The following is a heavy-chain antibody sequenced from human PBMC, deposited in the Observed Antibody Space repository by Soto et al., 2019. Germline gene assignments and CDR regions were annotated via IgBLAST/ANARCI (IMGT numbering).Heavy chain of an antibody. Sequence: SETLSLTCSVSGGSSKNTNYHWGWIRQPPGKGLEWIGTLYDGGATDYNRSLKTRVTISVDTSKNLLSLNLSSVTAADTAVYYCFGVMAATLDYWGQATLVTVSS. D-gene: IGHD2-21*02. J-gene: IGHJ4*01. V-gene: IGHV4-39*01. CDR3: FGVMAATLDY. CDR1: GGSSKNTNYH. CDR2: LYDGGAT.